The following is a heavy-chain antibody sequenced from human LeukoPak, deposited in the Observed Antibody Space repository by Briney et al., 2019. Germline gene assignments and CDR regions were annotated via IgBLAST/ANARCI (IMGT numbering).Heavy chain of an antibody. D-gene: IGHD3-22*01. CDR2: ISAYNGNT. V-gene: IGHV1-18*01. Sequence: ASAKVSCKASGYTFTSYGISWVRQAPGQGLEWMGWISAYNGNTNYAQKLQGRVTMTTDTSTSTAYMELRSLRSDDTAVYYCARDYYYDSSGQHDYWGQGTLVTVSS. CDR3: ARDYYYDSSGQHDY. J-gene: IGHJ4*02. CDR1: GYTFTSYG.